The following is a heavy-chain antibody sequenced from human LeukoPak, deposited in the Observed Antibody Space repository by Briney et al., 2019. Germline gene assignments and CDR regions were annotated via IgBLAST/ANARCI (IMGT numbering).Heavy chain of an antibody. CDR3: ARDSGWYSSGWYNWFDP. Sequence: PSETLSLTCTVSGGSISSYYWSWIRQPAGKGLEWIGRIYTSGSTNYNPSLKSRVTISVDKSKNQFSLKLSSVTAADTAMYYCARDSGWYSSGWYNWFDPWGQGTLVTVSS. CDR2: IYTSGST. D-gene: IGHD6-19*01. J-gene: IGHJ5*02. CDR1: GGSISSYY. V-gene: IGHV4-4*07.